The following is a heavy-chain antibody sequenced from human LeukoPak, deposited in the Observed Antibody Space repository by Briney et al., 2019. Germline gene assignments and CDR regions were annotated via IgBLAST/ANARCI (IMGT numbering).Heavy chain of an antibody. CDR3: ARGSLGDAFDI. V-gene: IGHV3-13*05. CDR1: GFTFSRYD. D-gene: IGHD3-3*01. J-gene: IGHJ3*02. CDR2: IGTVGDP. Sequence: GGSLRLSCAASGFTFSRYDMHWVRQATGKGLEWVSAIGTVGDPYYPGSVKGRFTISRENAKNSLYLQMNSLRAGDTAVYYCARGSLGDAFDIWGQGTMVTVPS.